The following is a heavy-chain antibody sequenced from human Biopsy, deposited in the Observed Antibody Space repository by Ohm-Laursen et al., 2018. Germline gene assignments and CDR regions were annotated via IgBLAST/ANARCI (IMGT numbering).Heavy chain of an antibody. V-gene: IGHV3-11*01. CDR1: GFTFSDYY. Sequence: GSLRLSCAASGFTFSDYYMSWIRQAPGKGLEWVSYITSGGSTTDYADSVKGRFTISRDSAKSSLFLQMNSLRAEDTAVYYCARDVEGFYSHAMDVWGQGTTVTVSS. D-gene: IGHD2-15*01. CDR3: ARDVEGFYSHAMDV. J-gene: IGHJ6*02. CDR2: ITSGGSTT.